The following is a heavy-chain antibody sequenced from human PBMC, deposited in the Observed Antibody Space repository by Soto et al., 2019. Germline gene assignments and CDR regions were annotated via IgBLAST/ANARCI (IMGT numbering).Heavy chain of an antibody. Sequence: QITLKESGPTLVKPTQTLTLTCTFSGFSLSTSGVAINWIRQPPGKALEWLALIYWKDDKRYSPSLKSRLTITKDTSKDQGVLTMTSMDPEDTATYYCAHRLRVRGVYAMYVGCQGTTVTVSS. D-gene: IGHD3-10*01. CDR1: GFSLSTSGVA. J-gene: IGHJ6*02. CDR2: IYWKDDK. V-gene: IGHV2-5*01. CDR3: AHRLRVRGVYAMYV.